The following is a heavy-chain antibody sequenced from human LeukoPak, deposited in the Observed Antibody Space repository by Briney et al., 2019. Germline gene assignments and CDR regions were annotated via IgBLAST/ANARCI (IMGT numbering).Heavy chain of an antibody. CDR1: GFTFSTYA. CDR2: IGGSGDRT. Sequence: GGSLRLSCAASGFTFSTYAMSWVRQAPGQGLEWVSAIGGSGDRTYYADSVKGRLTVSRDNSKNTVYLQMNSLRTDDTAVYYCAKLYGSGSPRWFDPWGQGTLVSVSS. V-gene: IGHV3-23*01. J-gene: IGHJ5*02. CDR3: AKLYGSGSPRWFDP. D-gene: IGHD3-10*01.